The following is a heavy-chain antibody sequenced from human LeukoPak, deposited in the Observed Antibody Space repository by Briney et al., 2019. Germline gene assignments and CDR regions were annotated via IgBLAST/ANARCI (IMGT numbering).Heavy chain of an antibody. D-gene: IGHD4-23*01. J-gene: IGHJ4*02. V-gene: IGHV3-74*01. CDR2: IASDGSST. Sequence: PGGSLRLSCAASGFTFSSCWMNWVRQAPEKGLVWVSRIASDGSSTTYADSVKGRFSISRDNAKNTLYLQMNSLRVEDTAVYYCARGRPHGNDYWGQGTLVTVSS. CDR1: GFTFSSCW. CDR3: ARGRPHGNDY.